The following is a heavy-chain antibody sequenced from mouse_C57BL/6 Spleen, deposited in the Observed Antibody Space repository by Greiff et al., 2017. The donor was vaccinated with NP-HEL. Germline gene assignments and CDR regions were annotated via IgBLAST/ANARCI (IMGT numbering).Heavy chain of an antibody. CDR1: GFTFSSYA. CDR3: TRDQGLYYGSSLFDY. V-gene: IGHV5-9-1*02. D-gene: IGHD1-1*01. CDR2: ISSGGDYI. Sequence: EVQLVESGEGLVKPGGSLKLSCAASGFTFSSYAMSWVRQTPEKRLEWVAYISSGGDYIYYADTVKGRFTISRDNARNTLYLQMSSLKSEDTAMYYCTRDQGLYYGSSLFDYWGQGTTLTVSS. J-gene: IGHJ2*01.